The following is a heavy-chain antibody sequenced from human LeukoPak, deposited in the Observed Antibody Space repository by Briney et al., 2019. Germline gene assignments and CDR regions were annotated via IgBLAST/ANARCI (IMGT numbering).Heavy chain of an antibody. Sequence: PSETLSLTCTVSGGSISSSSYYWGWIRQPPGKGLEWIGSIYHSGSTYYNPSLKSRVTISVDTSKNQFSLKLSSVTAADTAVYYCARVGYSNSYDYWGQGTQVTVSS. D-gene: IGHD1-26*01. CDR1: GGSISSSSYY. J-gene: IGHJ4*02. CDR2: IYHSGST. CDR3: ARVGYSNSYDY. V-gene: IGHV4-39*07.